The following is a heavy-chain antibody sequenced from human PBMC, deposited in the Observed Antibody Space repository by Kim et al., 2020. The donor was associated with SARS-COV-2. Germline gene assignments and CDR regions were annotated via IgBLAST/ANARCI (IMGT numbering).Heavy chain of an antibody. CDR3: ARAKGFGAYCGGDCYFFDY. CDR2: INHSGST. D-gene: IGHD2-21*02. V-gene: IGHV4-34*01. Sequence: SETLSLTCAVYGGSFSGYYWSWIRQPPGKGLEWIGEINHSGSTNYNPSLKSRVTISVDTSKNQFSLKLSSVTAADTAVYYCARAKGFGAYCGGDCYFFDYWGQGTLVTVSS. CDR1: GGSFSGYY. J-gene: IGHJ4*02.